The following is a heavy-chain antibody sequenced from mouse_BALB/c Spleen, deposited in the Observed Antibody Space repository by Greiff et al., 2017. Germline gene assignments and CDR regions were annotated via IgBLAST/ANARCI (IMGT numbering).Heavy chain of an antibody. Sequence: EVKLLESGPGLVKPSQSLSLTCTVTGYSITSDYAWNWIRQFPGNKLEWMGYISYSGSTSYNPSLKSRISITRDTSKNQFFLQLNSVTTEDTATYYCARKGPYGLYYFDYWGQGTTLTVSS. CDR2: ISYSGST. CDR1: GYSITSDYA. J-gene: IGHJ2*01. CDR3: ARKGPYGLYYFDY. V-gene: IGHV3-2*02. D-gene: IGHD1-2*01.